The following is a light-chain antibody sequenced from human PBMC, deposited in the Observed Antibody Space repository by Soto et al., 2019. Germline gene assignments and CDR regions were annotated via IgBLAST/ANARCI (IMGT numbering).Light chain of an antibody. CDR1: QSLSST. CDR3: QQYDDWPPM. Sequence: EIVMTQSPATLSLSPGERATLSCRASQSLSSTLAWYQQKPGQAPRLLIYDASTRATGVPARFSGSGSGTEFTLTISSLQSEDFAVYYCQQYDDWPPMFGQGTKVEIK. J-gene: IGKJ1*01. CDR2: DAS. V-gene: IGKV3-15*01.